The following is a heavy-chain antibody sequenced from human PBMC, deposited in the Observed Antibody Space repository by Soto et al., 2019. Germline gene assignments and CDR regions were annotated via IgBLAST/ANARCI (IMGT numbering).Heavy chain of an antibody. D-gene: IGHD6-6*01. V-gene: IGHV3-33*01. Sequence: QVQLVESGGGVVQPGRSLRLSCAASGFTFSSCGMHWVRQAPGKGLEWVAVIWYDGSNKYYADSVKGRLTISRDNSKNTLYLQMNSLRAEDTAVYYCARDRISSSYYGMDVWGQGTTVTVSS. CDR2: IWYDGSNK. J-gene: IGHJ6*02. CDR1: GFTFSSCG. CDR3: ARDRISSSYYGMDV.